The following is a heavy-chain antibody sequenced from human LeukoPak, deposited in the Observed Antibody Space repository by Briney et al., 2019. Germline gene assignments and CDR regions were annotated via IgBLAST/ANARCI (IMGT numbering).Heavy chain of an antibody. CDR2: INDNRGVT. J-gene: IGHJ1*01. CDR3: VRVAVTGFAYFKH. Sequence: ASLKVSCKPSRYTLTNYYLHWMRQAPGQELEWLGWINDNRGVTNHAQKFQGRVAMTRHTSISTVYMDLNSLTSDDTAVYYCVRVAVTGFAYFKHWGQGTLVTVPS. D-gene: IGHD6-19*01. V-gene: IGHV1-2*02. CDR1: RYTLTNYY.